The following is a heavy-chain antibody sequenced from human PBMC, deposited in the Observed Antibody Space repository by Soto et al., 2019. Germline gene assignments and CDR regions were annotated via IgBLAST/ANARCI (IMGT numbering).Heavy chain of an antibody. D-gene: IGHD3-10*01. Sequence: QVQLVESGGGVVQPGRSLRLSCAASGFTFSSYGMHWVRQAPGKGLEWVAVIWYDGSNKYYADSVKGRFTISRDNSKNTMYLQMNSLRAEDTAVYYCARERGGYYYGSGFDPWGQGTLVTVSS. CDR1: GFTFSSYG. V-gene: IGHV3-33*01. CDR3: ARERGGYYYGSGFDP. CDR2: IWYDGSNK. J-gene: IGHJ5*02.